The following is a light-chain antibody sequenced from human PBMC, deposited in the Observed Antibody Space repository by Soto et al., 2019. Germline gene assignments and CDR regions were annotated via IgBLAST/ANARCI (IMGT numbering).Light chain of an antibody. J-gene: IGKJ5*01. Sequence: EILLTQSPATLSLSPGERATLSCRASQSVYSYLAWYQQRPGQAPRLLIYGASSRATGIPDRFSGSGSGTAFTLTISRLEPEDFAVYYCQQYGSSLSITFGQGTRLEIK. CDR1: QSVYSY. CDR3: QQYGSSLSIT. CDR2: GAS. V-gene: IGKV3-20*01.